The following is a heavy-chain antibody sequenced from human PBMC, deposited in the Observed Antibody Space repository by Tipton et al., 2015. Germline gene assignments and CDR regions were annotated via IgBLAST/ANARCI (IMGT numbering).Heavy chain of an antibody. CDR2: ISGSGGNT. D-gene: IGHD1-26*01. CDR3: AKKEMEWELLN. CDR1: TFTFSDYA. J-gene: IGHJ4*02. V-gene: IGHV3-23*01. Sequence: SLRLSCIASTFTFSDYALSWVRQAPGKGLEWVSTISGSGGNTYYADSVKGRFTISRDNSKNTLYLQMNSLRAEDTAVYYCAKKEMEWELLNWGQGTLVTVSS.